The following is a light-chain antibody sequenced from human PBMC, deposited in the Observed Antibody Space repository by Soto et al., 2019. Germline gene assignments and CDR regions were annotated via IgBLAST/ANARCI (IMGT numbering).Light chain of an antibody. V-gene: IGLV1-44*01. J-gene: IGLJ2*01. CDR3: AAWDDRLNGYVV. Sequence: QLVLTQPPSASGTPGQGIIISCSGSSSNIGSNAVNWYQQLPGTAPRVLIYSNSQRPSGVPDRFSGSKSGTSASLAISGLLSEDEAVYYCAAWDDRLNGYVVFGGGTKVTVL. CDR1: SSNIGSNA. CDR2: SNS.